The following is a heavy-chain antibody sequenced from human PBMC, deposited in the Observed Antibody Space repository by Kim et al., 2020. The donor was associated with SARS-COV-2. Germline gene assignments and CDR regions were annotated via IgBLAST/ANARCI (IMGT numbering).Heavy chain of an antibody. CDR3: ARTGGVTTLFDY. Sequence: NCTPSLQCRVTISVDTSKNQFSLKLSSVTAADTAVYYCARTGGVTTLFDYWGQGTLVTVSS. D-gene: IGHD4-4*01. V-gene: IGHV4-34*01. J-gene: IGHJ4*02.